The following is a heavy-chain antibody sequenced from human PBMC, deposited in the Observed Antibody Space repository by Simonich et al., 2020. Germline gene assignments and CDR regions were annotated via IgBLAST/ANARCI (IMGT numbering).Heavy chain of an antibody. CDR1: GYSFTSYW. D-gene: IGHD1-1*01. V-gene: IGHV5-51*01. Sequence: EVQLVQSGAEVTKHGESLKISCNVFGYSFTSYWIGWGREMPGKGMERRGISYPGVSDTNYSPSCQGKVTISADKSISTAYLQWSSLKASDTAMYYCARQLNDFDIWGQGTMVTVSS. J-gene: IGHJ3*02. CDR2: SYPGVSDT. CDR3: ARQLNDFDI.